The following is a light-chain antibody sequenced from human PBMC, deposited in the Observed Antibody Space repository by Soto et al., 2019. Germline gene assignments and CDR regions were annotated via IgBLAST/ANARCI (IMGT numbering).Light chain of an antibody. V-gene: IGKV1-5*03. CDR3: QQYNSYPYT. J-gene: IGKJ2*01. CDR2: AAS. Sequence: DIQMTQSPSTLSASVGDRVTITCRASQSISSWLAWYQQKPGKAPKVLIYAASTLESGVPSRFSGSGSGTEFTLTISSLQPDDFATYYCQQYNSYPYTFGQGTKLEIK. CDR1: QSISSW.